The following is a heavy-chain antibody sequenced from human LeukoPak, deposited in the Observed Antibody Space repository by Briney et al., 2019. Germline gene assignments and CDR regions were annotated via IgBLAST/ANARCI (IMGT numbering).Heavy chain of an antibody. CDR3: ARSGGSYTDPFDY. Sequence: PGGSLRLSCTSSGFIFSSHWMNWVRQAPRKGPEWVANIKYDGSEQYYVDSVKGRFSISRDNAKNSLYLQMNSLRAEDTAVYYCARSGGSYTDPFDYWGQGTLVTVSS. CDR1: GFIFSSHW. J-gene: IGHJ4*02. D-gene: IGHD1-26*01. CDR2: IKYDGSEQ. V-gene: IGHV3-7*01.